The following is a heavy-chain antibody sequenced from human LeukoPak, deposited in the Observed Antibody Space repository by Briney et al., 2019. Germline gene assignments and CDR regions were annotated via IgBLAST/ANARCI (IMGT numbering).Heavy chain of an antibody. CDR2: IWYDGSNK. J-gene: IGHJ4*02. V-gene: IGHV3-33*01. D-gene: IGHD2-8*02. CDR3: ARDKTGGLDY. CDR1: GFTFSSYG. Sequence: GRSLRLSCAASGFTFSSYGMHWVRQAPGQGLEWVAVIWYDGSNKYYADSVKGRFTISRDNSKNTLYLQMNSLRAEDTAVYYCARDKTGGLDYWGQGTLVTVSS.